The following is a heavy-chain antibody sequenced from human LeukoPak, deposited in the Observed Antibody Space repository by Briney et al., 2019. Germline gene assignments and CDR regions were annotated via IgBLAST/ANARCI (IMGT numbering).Heavy chain of an antibody. CDR3: AREEYYDSSAPTNFDY. CDR2: INTNTGNP. D-gene: IGHD3-22*01. Sequence: ASVKVSCKASGYTFTGYYIHWVRQAPGQGLEWMGRINTNTGNPTYAQGFTGRFVFSLDTSVTTAYLQISSLKAEDTAVYYCAREEYYDSSAPTNFDYWGQGTLVTVSS. CDR1: GYTFTGYY. J-gene: IGHJ4*02. V-gene: IGHV7-4-1*02.